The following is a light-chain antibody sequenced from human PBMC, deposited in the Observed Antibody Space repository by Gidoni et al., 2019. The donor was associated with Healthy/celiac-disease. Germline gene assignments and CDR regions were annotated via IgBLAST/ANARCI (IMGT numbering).Light chain of an antibody. CDR1: QSVLYISNNKNY. Sequence: DIVMTQSPDSLAVSLGERATINCKSSQSVLYISNNKNYLAWYQQKPGQPPKLLIYCASTRESGVSDRFSGSGSGTDFTLTISSLQAEDVAVYYCQQYYSPPITFGQGTRLEIK. CDR3: QQYYSPPIT. J-gene: IGKJ5*01. CDR2: CAS. V-gene: IGKV4-1*01.